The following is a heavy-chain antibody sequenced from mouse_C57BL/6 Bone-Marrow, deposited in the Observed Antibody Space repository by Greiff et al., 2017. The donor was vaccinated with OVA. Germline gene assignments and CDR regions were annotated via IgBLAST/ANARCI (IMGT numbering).Heavy chain of an antibody. CDR1: GFSLTSYG. J-gene: IGHJ2*01. CDR2: IWSGGST. D-gene: IGHD2-12*01. CDR3: ARCGYYCYDGYYFDY. V-gene: IGHV2-2*01. Sequence: QVQLQQSGPGLVQPSQSLSITCTVSGFSLTSYGVHWVRQSPGKGLEWLGVIWSGGSTDYNAAFISRLSISKDNSKSQVFFKMNSLQADDTAIYYCARCGYYCYDGYYFDYWGQGTTLTVSS.